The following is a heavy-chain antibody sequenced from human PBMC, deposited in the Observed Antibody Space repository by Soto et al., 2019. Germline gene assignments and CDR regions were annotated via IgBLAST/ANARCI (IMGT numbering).Heavy chain of an antibody. CDR2: IYYSGST. Sequence: SETLSLTCTVSGGSISSYYWSWIRQPPGKGLEWIGYIYYSGSTNYNPSLKSRVTISVDTSKNQFSLKLSSVTAADTAVYYCARAGGLGAVAVYYWGQGTLVTVSS. CDR3: ARAGGLGAVAVYY. D-gene: IGHD6-19*01. CDR1: GGSISSYY. J-gene: IGHJ4*02. V-gene: IGHV4-59*12.